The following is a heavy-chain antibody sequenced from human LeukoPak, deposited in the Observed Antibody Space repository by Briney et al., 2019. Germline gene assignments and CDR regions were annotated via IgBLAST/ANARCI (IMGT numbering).Heavy chain of an antibody. V-gene: IGHV3-7*01. D-gene: IGHD3-16*02. Sequence: PGGSLRLSCAASGFTFSSYWMSWVRQAPGKGLEWVANIKQDGSEKYYVDSVKGRFTISRDNAKNSLYLQMNSLRAEDTAVYYCARYSWAFGGVIGNDYWGQGTLVTVSS. CDR3: ARYSWAFGGVIGNDY. J-gene: IGHJ4*02. CDR1: GFTFSSYW. CDR2: IKQDGSEK.